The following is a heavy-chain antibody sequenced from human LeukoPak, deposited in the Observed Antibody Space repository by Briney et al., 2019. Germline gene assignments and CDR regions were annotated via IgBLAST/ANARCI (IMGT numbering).Heavy chain of an antibody. CDR1: GYTFTSYY. J-gene: IGHJ4*02. D-gene: IGHD5-12*01. CDR2: INPSGGST. V-gene: IGHV1-46*01. CDR3: ARDKFDSGYDWDFDY. Sequence: ASVKVFCKASGYTFTSYYMHWVRQAPGQGLEWMGIINPSGGSTSYAQKFQGRVTMTRDTSTSTVYMELSSLRSEDTAVYYCARDKFDSGYDWDFDYWGQGTLVTVSS.